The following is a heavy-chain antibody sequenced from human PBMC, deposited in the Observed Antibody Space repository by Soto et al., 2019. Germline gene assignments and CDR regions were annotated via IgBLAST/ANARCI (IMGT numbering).Heavy chain of an antibody. D-gene: IGHD5-18*01. J-gene: IGHJ2*01. CDR3: ARDPLWGTAMVLWYFDL. CDR1: GFTFSSYA. CDR2: ISYDGSSK. V-gene: IGHV3-30-3*01. Sequence: QVQLVESGGGVVQPGRSLRLSCAASGFTFSSYAMHWVRQAPGKGLEWVAIISYDGSSKYYADSVKGRFTISRDNSKNTLYLQMNRLRAEDTAVYYCARDPLWGTAMVLWYFDLWGRGTLVTVSS.